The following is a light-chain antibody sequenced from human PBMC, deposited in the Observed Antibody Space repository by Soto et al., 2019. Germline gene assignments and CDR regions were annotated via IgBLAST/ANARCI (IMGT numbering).Light chain of an antibody. CDR1: SSDVGFYNY. CDR3: SSYTTSSTRV. Sequence: QSALTQPASVSGSPGQSIAISCTGSSSDVGFYNYVSWYQQHSGEVPKLIIFEVSNRPSGVSNRFSGSKSGNTASLTVSGLQAEDEAAYYCSSYTTSSTRVFGTGTKLTVL. CDR2: EVS. V-gene: IGLV2-14*01. J-gene: IGLJ1*01.